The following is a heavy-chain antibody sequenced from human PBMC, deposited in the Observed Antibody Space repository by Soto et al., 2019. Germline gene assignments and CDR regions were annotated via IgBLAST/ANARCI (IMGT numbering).Heavy chain of an antibody. CDR1: GGSISSYY. CDR2: IYYSGST. CDR3: ARVLVVITTYAFDI. J-gene: IGHJ3*02. D-gene: IGHD3-22*01. Sequence: SETLSLTCTVSGGSISSYYWSWIRQPPGKGLEWIGYIYYSGSTNYNPSLKSRVNISVDTSKNQFSLKLSSVRAEDTAVYYCARVLVVITTYAFDIWGQGTMVTVSS. V-gene: IGHV4-59*12.